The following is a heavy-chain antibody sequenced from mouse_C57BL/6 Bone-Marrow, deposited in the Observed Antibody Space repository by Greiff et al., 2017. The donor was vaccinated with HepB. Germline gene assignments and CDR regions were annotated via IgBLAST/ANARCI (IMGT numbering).Heavy chain of an antibody. J-gene: IGHJ4*01. CDR3: GRNVLRYPLAMDY. V-gene: IGHV2-2*01. Sequence: QVQLQQSGPGLVQPSQSLSITCTVSGFSLTSYGVHWVRQSPGKGLEWLGVIWSGGSTDYNAAFISRLSISKDNSKSQVFFKMNSLQADDTAIYYCGRNVLRYPLAMDYWGQGTSVTVSS. CDR2: IWSGGST. D-gene: IGHD1-1*01. CDR1: GFSLTSYG.